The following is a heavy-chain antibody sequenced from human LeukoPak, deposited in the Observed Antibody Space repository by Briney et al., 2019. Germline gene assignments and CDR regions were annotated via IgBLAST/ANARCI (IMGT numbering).Heavy chain of an antibody. CDR2: INWNGGNT. J-gene: IGHJ4*02. CDR3: ARVRGGYFDY. CDR1: GFTFDDYG. V-gene: IGHV3-20*04. Sequence: GGSLRLSCAASGFTFDDYGMNWVRQAPGKGLEWVSGINWNGGNTGYADSVRGRFTISRDNAKNSLYLQMNSLRAEDTAVYYCARVRGGYFDYWGQGTLVTVSS.